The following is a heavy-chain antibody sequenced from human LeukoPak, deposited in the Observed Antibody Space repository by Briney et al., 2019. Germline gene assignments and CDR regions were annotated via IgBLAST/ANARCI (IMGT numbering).Heavy chain of an antibody. D-gene: IGHD2-21*01. V-gene: IGHV1-18*01. CDR1: GYTFTSYG. CDR3: ARDRVEYCGGDCPTLFDY. Sequence: ASVKVSCKASGYTFTSYGMSWVRQAPGQGLEWMGRISANSGNTNYAHKLQGRVTMTTDTSTSTAYMELNSLRSDDTAVYYCARDRVEYCGGDCPTLFDYWGQGTLVTVSS. CDR2: ISANSGNT. J-gene: IGHJ4*02.